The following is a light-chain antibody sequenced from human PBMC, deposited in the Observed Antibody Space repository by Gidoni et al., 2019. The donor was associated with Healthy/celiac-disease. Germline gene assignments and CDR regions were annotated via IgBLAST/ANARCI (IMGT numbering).Light chain of an antibody. J-gene: IGKJ1*01. CDR2: WPS. V-gene: IGKV4-1*01. Sequence: DILMTHSPASLSVSLGERATLNCKSSPSALYSSNNKNYLAWYQQDPAQPPKLLSHWPSAREFGVTDRGSGSGSGTDFTLTSRSLEAEDVEVYYCQKIYSTPWTFGQGTKVEIK. CDR3: QKIYSTPWT. CDR1: PSALYSSNNKNY.